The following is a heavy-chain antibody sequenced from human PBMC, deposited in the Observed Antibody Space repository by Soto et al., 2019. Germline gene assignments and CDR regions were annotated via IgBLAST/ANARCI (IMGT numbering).Heavy chain of an antibody. D-gene: IGHD1-26*01. J-gene: IGHJ4*02. CDR1: GFTFSDHY. CDR3: AREHSGSYSGYFDY. Sequence: EVQLVESGGGLVQPGGSLRLSCAASGFTFSDHYMDWVRQAPGKGLEWVGRTRNKANSYTTEYAASVKGRFTISRDDSKNSLYLQMNSLKTEDTAVYYCAREHSGSYSGYFDYWGQGTLVTVSS. CDR2: TRNKANSYTT. V-gene: IGHV3-72*01.